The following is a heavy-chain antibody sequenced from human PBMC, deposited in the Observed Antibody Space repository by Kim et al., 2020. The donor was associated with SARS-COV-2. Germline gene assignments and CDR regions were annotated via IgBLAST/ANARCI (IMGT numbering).Heavy chain of an antibody. J-gene: IGHJ6*02. CDR2: ISYDGSNK. CDR3: AKEYSSGWYLGYYYGMDV. V-gene: IGHV3-30*18. CDR1: GFTFSSYG. Sequence: GGSLRLSCAASGFTFSSYGMHWVRQAPGKGLEWVAVISYDGSNKYYADSVKGRFTISRDNSKNTLYLQMNSLRAEDTAVYYCAKEYSSGWYLGYYYGMDVWGQRTTVTVSS. D-gene: IGHD6-19*01.